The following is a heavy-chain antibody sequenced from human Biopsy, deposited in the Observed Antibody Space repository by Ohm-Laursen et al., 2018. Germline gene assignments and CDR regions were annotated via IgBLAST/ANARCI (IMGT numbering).Heavy chain of an antibody. J-gene: IGHJ6*02. CDR1: GFSFSDYH. D-gene: IGHD4-23*01. Sequence: GSLRLSCAASGFSFSDYHMRWIRQAPGRGLEWVSYISGGGTIYYGDSMKGRVTISRDNAKNSLYLQMHSPRAEDTAVYYCARDTRWSPYSMDVWGQGTTVTVSS. CDR3: ARDTRWSPYSMDV. V-gene: IGHV3-11*01. CDR2: ISGGGTI.